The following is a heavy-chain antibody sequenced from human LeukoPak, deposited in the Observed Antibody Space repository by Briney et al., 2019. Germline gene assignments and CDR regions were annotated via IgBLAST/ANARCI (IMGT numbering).Heavy chain of an antibody. V-gene: IGHV4-61*02. D-gene: IGHD3-10*01. J-gene: IGHJ5*02. CDR1: GGSISSGSYY. Sequence: PSETLSLTCTVSGGSISSGSYYWSWIRQPAGKGLEWIGRIYTSGSTNYNPSLKSRVTISVDTSKNQFSLKLSSVTAADTAVYYRARDAEWFGELQNWFDPWGQGTLVTVSS. CDR3: ARDAEWFGELQNWFDP. CDR2: IYTSGST.